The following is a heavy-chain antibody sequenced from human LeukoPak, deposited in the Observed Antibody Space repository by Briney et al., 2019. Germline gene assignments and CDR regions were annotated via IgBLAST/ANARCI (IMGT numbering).Heavy chain of an antibody. CDR3: ARRYCSSTSCYYFDY. J-gene: IGHJ4*02. V-gene: IGHV4-59*01. CDR1: GGSSSSYY. D-gene: IGHD2-2*01. CDR2: IYYSGST. Sequence: SETLSLTCTVSGGSSSSYYWSWIRQPPGKGLEWIGYIYYSGSTNYNPSLKNRVTISVDTSKNQFSLKLSSVTAADTAVYYCARRYCSSTSCYYFDYWGQGTLVTVSS.